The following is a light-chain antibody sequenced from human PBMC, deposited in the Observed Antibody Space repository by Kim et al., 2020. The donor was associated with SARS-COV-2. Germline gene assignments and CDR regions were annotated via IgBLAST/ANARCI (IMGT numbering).Light chain of an antibody. CDR3: QAWDNTVV. CDR2: QDN. CDR1: KLGDKY. V-gene: IGLV3-1*01. J-gene: IGLJ2*01. Sequence: VSVSPGQTASITCSGDKLGDKYACWYQQKPGQSPVLVIYQDNKRPSGIPERFSGSSSGDTATLTISGTQAMDEADYYCQAWDNTVVFGGGTQLTVL.